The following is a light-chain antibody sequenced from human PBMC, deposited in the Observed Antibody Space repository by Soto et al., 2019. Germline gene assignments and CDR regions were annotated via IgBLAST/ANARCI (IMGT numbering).Light chain of an antibody. CDR1: HSINGN. J-gene: IGKJ5*01. Sequence: DIEITQSPATLSVSPGERAILSCSASHSINGNLAWYQQKPGQPPRLLIFGASTRATGVPARFSGRGSGTEFTLTISSLQSEDFAVYYCQQYTSWPPNTFGQGTRLEIK. V-gene: IGKV3-15*01. CDR2: GAS. CDR3: QQYTSWPPNT.